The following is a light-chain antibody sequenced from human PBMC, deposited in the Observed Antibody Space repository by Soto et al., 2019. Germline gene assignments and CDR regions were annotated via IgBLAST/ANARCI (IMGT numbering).Light chain of an antibody. CDR1: SSDFGGYNY. V-gene: IGLV2-14*01. J-gene: IGLJ1*01. Sequence: QSALTQPASVSGSPGQSITISCTGTSSDFGGYNYVSWYQQHPGKAPKLMIYEVSNRPSGVSNRFSGSKSGNTTSLTISGLQADDEADYYCASYAGTRLFVFGSGTKLTVL. CDR2: EVS. CDR3: ASYAGTRLFV.